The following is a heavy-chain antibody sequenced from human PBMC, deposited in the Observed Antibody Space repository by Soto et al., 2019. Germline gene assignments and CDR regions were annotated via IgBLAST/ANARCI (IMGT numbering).Heavy chain of an antibody. CDR2: VLQTGSST. Sequence: PGGSLRLSCAASGFTFSTYTMNWVRQSPGKGLEWVPAVLQTGSSTFYADSVKGRFTISRDNSQNTLYLQMNNLRAEDTAVYYCAKDFTPDGYWDFDYWGQGTLVTVSS. D-gene: IGHD4-17*01. CDR1: GFTFSTYT. J-gene: IGHJ4*02. CDR3: AKDFTPDGYWDFDY. V-gene: IGHV3-23*01.